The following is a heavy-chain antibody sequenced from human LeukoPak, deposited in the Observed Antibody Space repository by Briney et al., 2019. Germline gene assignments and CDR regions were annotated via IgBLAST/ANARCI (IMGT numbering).Heavy chain of an antibody. CDR3: ATDYDSSGYPTGGFDY. Sequence: GGSLRLSCAASGFTFSGYSMNWVRQAPGKGLEWVSSISGRSSYISYADSVKGRFTISRDNAKNSLYLQMNSLRAEDTAVYYCATDYDSSGYPTGGFDYWGQGTLVTVSS. D-gene: IGHD3-22*01. CDR1: GFTFSGYS. CDR2: ISGRSSYI. V-gene: IGHV3-21*01. J-gene: IGHJ4*02.